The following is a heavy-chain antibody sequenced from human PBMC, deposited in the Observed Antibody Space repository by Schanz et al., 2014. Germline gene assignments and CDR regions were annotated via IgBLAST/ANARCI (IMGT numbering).Heavy chain of an antibody. D-gene: IGHD3-10*01. J-gene: IGHJ4*02. CDR3: ARDFDDRRGYGSGYCLGDCMDV. Sequence: EADLVESGGGLIQRGESLRLSCSASGFSFSSYTMNWVRQAPGKGLEWVSSISGRSSHIYYADSVKGRFSISRDNAKNSLYLQMSSLRAEDTAVYYCARDFDDRRGYGSGYCLGDCMDVWGQGTLVTVSS. CDR2: ISGRSSHI. V-gene: IGHV3-21*04. CDR1: GFSFSSYT.